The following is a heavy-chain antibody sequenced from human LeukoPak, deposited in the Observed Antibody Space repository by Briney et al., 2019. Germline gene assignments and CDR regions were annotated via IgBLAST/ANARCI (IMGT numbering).Heavy chain of an antibody. V-gene: IGHV3-48*02. CDR3: ARAAPYYYDSSGYSAFDS. Sequence: GGSLRLSCAVSGFTFSDYWMHWVRQAPGKGLEWVSYISSTSSTIYYADSVKGRFTISRDNAKNSLYLQMNSLRDEDTAVYYCARAAPYYYDSSGYSAFDSWGQGTMVTVSA. CDR1: GFTFSDYW. D-gene: IGHD3-22*01. J-gene: IGHJ3*02. CDR2: ISSTSSTI.